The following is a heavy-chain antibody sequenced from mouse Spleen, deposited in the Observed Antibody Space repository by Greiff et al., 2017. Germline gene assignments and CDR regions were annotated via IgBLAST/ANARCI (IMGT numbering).Heavy chain of an antibody. Sequence: EVQLVESGGGLVQPGGSLSLSCAASGFTFTDYYMSWVRQPPGKALEWLGFIRNKANGYTTEYSASVKGRFTISRDNSQSILYLQMNALRAEDSATYYCARSYYYGSSPYFAYWGQGTLVTVSA. D-gene: IGHD1-1*01. CDR2: IRNKANGYTT. J-gene: IGHJ3*01. CDR1: GFTFTDYY. CDR3: ARSYYYGSSPYFAY. V-gene: IGHV7-3*01.